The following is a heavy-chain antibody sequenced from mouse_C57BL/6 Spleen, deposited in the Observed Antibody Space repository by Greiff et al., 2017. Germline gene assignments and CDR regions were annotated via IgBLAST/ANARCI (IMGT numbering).Heavy chain of an antibody. J-gene: IGHJ4*01. Sequence: QVQLQQPGAELVKPGASVKLSCKASGYTFTSYWMQWVKQRPGQGLEWIGEIDPSGSYTNYNQKFTGKATLTVDTSTSTAYMQLSSLTSEYSAVYDCAMRYYYGSSSMDYWGQGTSVTVSS. V-gene: IGHV1-50*01. D-gene: IGHD1-1*01. CDR2: IDPSGSYT. CDR3: AMRYYYGSSSMDY. CDR1: GYTFTSYW.